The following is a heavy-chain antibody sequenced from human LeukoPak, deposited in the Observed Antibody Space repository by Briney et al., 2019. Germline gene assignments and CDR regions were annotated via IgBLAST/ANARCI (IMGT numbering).Heavy chain of an antibody. CDR3: ARVGYFGSGSYCPY. V-gene: IGHV1-2*02. CDR1: GYTSTDYY. Sequence: ASVKVSCKASGYTSTDYYIHWVRQAPGQGLEWMGWINPSNGGTNFAQEFQGRVTMTRDTPISTAYMELSRLTSDDTAVYYCARVGYFGSGSYCPYWGQGTLVTVSS. D-gene: IGHD3-10*01. CDR2: INPSNGGT. J-gene: IGHJ4*02.